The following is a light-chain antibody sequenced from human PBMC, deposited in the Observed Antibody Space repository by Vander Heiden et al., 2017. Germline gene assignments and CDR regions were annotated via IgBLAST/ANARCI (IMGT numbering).Light chain of an antibody. CDR2: EVN. CDR3: CSYSSSGTPHYV. Sequence: QPALPQPAYVPGSPGPSITIYCPGTSSDVGGYNRVSWYHQPPGKAPKLIISEVNYRPSVVSNRFSGSKSGNTASLTISGLQAEDEADYYCCSYSSSGTPHYVFGSGTKVTVL. J-gene: IGLJ1*01. V-gene: IGLV2-14*01. CDR1: SSDVGGYNR.